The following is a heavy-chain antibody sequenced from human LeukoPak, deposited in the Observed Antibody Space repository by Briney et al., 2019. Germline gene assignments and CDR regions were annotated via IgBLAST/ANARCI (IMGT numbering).Heavy chain of an antibody. V-gene: IGHV5-51*01. CDR1: GYSFTGYW. J-gene: IGHJ5*02. CDR2: IYPDNSNT. Sequence: GESLKISCKGSGYSFTGYWIGWVRQMPGKGLEWMGIIYPDNSNTRYSPSFQGQATISADKSINAAYLHWSSLRASDTAIYYCASARRGDYYWWFDPWGQGTLVTVSS. D-gene: IGHD2-21*01. CDR3: ASARRGDYYWWFDP.